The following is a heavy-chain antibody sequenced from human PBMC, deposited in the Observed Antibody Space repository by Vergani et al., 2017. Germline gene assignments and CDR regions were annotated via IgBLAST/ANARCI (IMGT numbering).Heavy chain of an antibody. J-gene: IGHJ6*02. V-gene: IGHV3-23*04. Sequence: EVQLVESGGNVVQSGTSLRLSCAASGFSFGSYAMTCFLLSPGKVLQLVSSLSGSGVHTFYTASVKGRFTISRDNSQDTLYLQMNSLRVEDTAIYYCAKARDPNCKGGNCYSYYYGLDLWGQGTTVTVSS. CDR3: AKARDPNCKGGNCYSYYYGLDL. CDR1: GFSFGSYA. D-gene: IGHD2-21*01. CDR2: LSGSGVHT.